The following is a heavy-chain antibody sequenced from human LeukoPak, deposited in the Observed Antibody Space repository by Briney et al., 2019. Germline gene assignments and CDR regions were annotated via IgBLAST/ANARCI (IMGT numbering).Heavy chain of an antibody. Sequence: ASETLSLTCAVYGGSFSGYYWSWIRQPPGKGLEWIGEINHSGSTNYNPSLKSRVTISVDTSKNQFSLKLSSVTAADTAVYYCARHQPRRGDAFDIWGQGTMVTVSS. J-gene: IGHJ3*02. CDR1: GGSFSGYY. D-gene: IGHD2-2*01. CDR2: INHSGST. V-gene: IGHV4-34*01. CDR3: ARHQPRRGDAFDI.